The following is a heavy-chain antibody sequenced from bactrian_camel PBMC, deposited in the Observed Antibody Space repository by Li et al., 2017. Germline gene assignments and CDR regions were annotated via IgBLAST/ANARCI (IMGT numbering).Heavy chain of an antibody. V-gene: IGHV3S53*01. CDR1: GFTANNCG. CDR3: KTHGDSAGSWCYDDN. Sequence: HVQLVESGGGSVQAGGSLRLSCTAPGFTANNCGMNWYRQAPGDQRVWVSTINSDGSLTYGDSVKGRFTISRDEAKDTVYLQMDSLKPEDTGMYFCKTHGDSAGSWCYDDNWGPRTQVTVS. CDR2: INSDGSL. J-gene: IGHJ4*01. D-gene: IGHD3*01.